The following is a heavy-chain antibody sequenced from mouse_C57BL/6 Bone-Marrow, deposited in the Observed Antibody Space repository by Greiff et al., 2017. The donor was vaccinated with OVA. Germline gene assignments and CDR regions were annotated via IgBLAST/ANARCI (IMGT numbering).Heavy chain of an antibody. CDR3: ARIGWLLYFDY. CDR2: ITPSSGYT. Sequence: VQLQQSGAELARPVASVKMSCKASGYTFTSYTMHWVKQRPGQGLEWIGYITPSSGYTKYNQKFKDKATLTADKSSSTAYMQLSSLTSEDSAVYYCARIGWLLYFDYWGQGTTLTVSS. CDR1: GYTFTSYT. J-gene: IGHJ2*01. D-gene: IGHD2-3*01. V-gene: IGHV1-4*01.